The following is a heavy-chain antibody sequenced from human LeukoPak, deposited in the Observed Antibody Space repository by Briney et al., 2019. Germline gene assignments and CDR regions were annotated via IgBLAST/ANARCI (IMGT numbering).Heavy chain of an antibody. J-gene: IGHJ4*02. CDR2: ISGSDNT. D-gene: IGHD3-9*01. V-gene: IGHV3-23*01. CDR3: AKGVRFLDWWILDY. CDR1: GFTFSYYA. Sequence: GGSLRLSRAASGFTFSYYAMSWVRQAPGRGLEWVSGISGSDNTYYADSVKGRFTISRDNSKNTLYLQMNSLRAEDTAIYYCAKGVRFLDWWILDYWGQGSLVTVSS.